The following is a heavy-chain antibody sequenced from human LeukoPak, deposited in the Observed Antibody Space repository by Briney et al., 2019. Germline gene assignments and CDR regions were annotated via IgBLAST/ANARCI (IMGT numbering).Heavy chain of an antibody. CDR3: AREGYGYSLTFDI. J-gene: IGHJ3*02. Sequence: PSETLSLTCTVSGSSISSYYWSWIRQPAGKGLEWIGRIYSSGSTNYNPSLKSRVTMSVDTSKNQLSLKLSSVTAADTAVYYCAREGYGYSLTFDIWGQGTMVTVSS. CDR1: GSSISSYY. CDR2: IYSSGST. D-gene: IGHD5-18*01. V-gene: IGHV4-4*07.